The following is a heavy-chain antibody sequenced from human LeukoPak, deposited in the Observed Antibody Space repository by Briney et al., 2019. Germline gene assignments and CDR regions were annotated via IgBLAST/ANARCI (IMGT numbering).Heavy chain of an antibody. CDR1: GFTFSSYG. CDR3: AKGVSSWYPPHFDY. V-gene: IGHV3-30*18. D-gene: IGHD6-13*01. J-gene: IGHJ4*03. Sequence: PGRSLRLSCAASGFTFSSYGMHWVRQAPGKGLEWVAVISYGGNNKYYAESVKGRFTISRDNPKNTLYLQMNSLRAEDTAVYYCAKGVSSWYPPHFDYWGKGTISSVSS. CDR2: ISYGGNNK.